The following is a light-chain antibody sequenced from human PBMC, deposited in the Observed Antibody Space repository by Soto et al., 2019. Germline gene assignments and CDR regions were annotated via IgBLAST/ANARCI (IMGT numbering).Light chain of an antibody. CDR2: AAS. CDR3: QQGDSFPFT. J-gene: IGKJ4*01. Sequence: DIQMTQAPSSLSASVGDRVNMTCRASRSISQYLSWYQQKPGKAPNLLIYAASSLQSGVPSRFSGSASGTEFTLTISSLQPEDVATYFCQQGDSFPFTFGGGTKVDIK. V-gene: IGKV1-39*01. CDR1: RSISQY.